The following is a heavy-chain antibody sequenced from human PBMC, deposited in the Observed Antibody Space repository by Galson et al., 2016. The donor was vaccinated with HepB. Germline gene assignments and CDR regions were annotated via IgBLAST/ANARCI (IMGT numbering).Heavy chain of an antibody. D-gene: IGHD3-16*01. J-gene: IGHJ4*02. CDR1: GFTFSRYS. Sequence: SLRLSCAASGFTFSRYSMQWVRQAPGKGLEWISSISTSSSYIYYADSVEGRFTISRDNAKNSLFLQMSSLRVEDTAVYYCARGGESVDDPLTFPDYWGQGTLVTVSS. CDR3: ARGGESVDDPLTFPDY. CDR2: ISTSSSYI. V-gene: IGHV3-21*01.